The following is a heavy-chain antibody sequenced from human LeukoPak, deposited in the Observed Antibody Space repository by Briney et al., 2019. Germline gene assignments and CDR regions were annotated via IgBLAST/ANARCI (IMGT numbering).Heavy chain of an antibody. V-gene: IGHV3-7*01. D-gene: IGHD5-12*01. CDR1: GFSFNAYW. Sequence: GGSLRLSCAASGFSFNAYWMAWVRQAPGTGLEWVANINPAGSETFHVDPVKGRFSISRDHAKNLVYLQMNSLRAEDTAVYYCATFGLVAALDLWGQGTLVTVSS. CDR2: INPAGSET. CDR3: ATFGLVAALDL. J-gene: IGHJ4*02.